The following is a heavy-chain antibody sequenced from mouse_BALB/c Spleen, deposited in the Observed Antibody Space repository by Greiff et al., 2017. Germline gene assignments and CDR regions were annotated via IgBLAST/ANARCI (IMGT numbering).Heavy chain of an antibody. V-gene: IGHV1-62-2*01. CDR2: FYPGSGSI. CDR1: GYTFTSYT. CDR3: ARHEDRWFSMDY. D-gene: IGHD1-1*02. Sequence: VQLQQSGAELARPGASVKMSCKASGYTFTSYTMHWVKQRSGQGLEWIGWFYPGSGSIKYNEKFKDKATLTADKSSSTVYMELSRLTSEDSAVYFCARHEDRWFSMDYWGQGTSVTVSS. J-gene: IGHJ4*01.